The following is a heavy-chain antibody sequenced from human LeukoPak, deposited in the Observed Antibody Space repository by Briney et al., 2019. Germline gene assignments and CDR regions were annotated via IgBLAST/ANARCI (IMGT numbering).Heavy chain of an antibody. Sequence: SETLSLTCTVSGYSISSGFYWGWIRQPPEKGLEWIGTIYHSGRMYYNPSLKSRVPILLDRSKNQFSLKLSSVTAAETAVYYCARGPDITSDAFDFWGRGTMVTVSS. J-gene: IGHJ3*01. V-gene: IGHV4-38-2*02. CDR2: IYHSGRM. CDR1: GYSISSGFY. D-gene: IGHD3-10*01. CDR3: ARGPDITSDAFDF.